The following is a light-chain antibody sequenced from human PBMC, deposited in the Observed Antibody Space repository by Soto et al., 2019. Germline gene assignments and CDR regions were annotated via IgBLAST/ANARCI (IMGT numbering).Light chain of an antibody. CDR2: DAS. CDR1: QDISKY. V-gene: IGKV1-33*01. Sequence: DIQMTQSPSSLSASVGDRVTITCQASQDISKYLNWYQQKPGKAPKLLIYDASNLETGVPSRLSGSGSGTFFIFTISSLQPENIATYYCQQYAIPPPLLGGGTKGNIK. CDR3: QQYAIPPPL. J-gene: IGKJ4*01.